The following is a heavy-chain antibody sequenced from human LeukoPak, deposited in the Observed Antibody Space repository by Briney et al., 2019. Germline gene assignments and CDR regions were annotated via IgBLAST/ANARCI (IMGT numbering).Heavy chain of an antibody. CDR1: GFTFSTYG. Sequence: GRSLRLSCRASGFTFSTYGMHWVRQAPGKGLEWVAVIWHDGSIKYYADSVKGRFTISRDDAKNSLYLQMNSLRAEDTAVYYCARWCGSGWYDYWGQGILVTVSS. CDR2: IWHDGSIK. CDR3: ARWCGSGWYDY. J-gene: IGHJ4*02. V-gene: IGHV3-33*01. D-gene: IGHD6-19*01.